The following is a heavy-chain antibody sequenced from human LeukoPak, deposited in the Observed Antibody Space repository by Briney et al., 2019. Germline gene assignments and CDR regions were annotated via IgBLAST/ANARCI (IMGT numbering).Heavy chain of an antibody. J-gene: IGHJ4*02. V-gene: IGHV3-7*04. CDR2: IKQDGSEK. CDR1: RFTFSNYW. Sequence: PGGSLRLSCAVSRFTFSNYWMSWVRQAPGKGLEWVANIKQDGSEKYYVDSVKGRFTISRDNAKNSLYLQMNSLRAEDRAVYYCARDRCSGTSCFIDYWGQGTLVTVSS. D-gene: IGHD2-2*01. CDR3: ARDRCSGTSCFIDY.